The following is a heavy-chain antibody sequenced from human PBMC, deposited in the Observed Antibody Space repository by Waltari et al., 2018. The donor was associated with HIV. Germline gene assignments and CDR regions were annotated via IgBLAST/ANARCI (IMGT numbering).Heavy chain of an antibody. J-gene: IGHJ4*02. D-gene: IGHD2-2*01. Sequence: QVQLVQSGAEVKKPGASVKISCNNSGYSFTRYPNHWVRQAPGKGLEGMGRINPDYGLTKYSQKFQGRITITRDTSAAIVYMELTSLRSEDTAIYYCARDEAASAPVDYWGQGTRVSVSS. CDR1: GYSFTRYP. CDR2: INPDYGLT. CDR3: ARDEAASAPVDY. V-gene: IGHV1-3*01.